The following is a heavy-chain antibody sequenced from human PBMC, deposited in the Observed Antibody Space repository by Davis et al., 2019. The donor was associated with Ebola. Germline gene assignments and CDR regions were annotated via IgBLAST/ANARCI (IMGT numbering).Heavy chain of an antibody. D-gene: IGHD2-15*01. CDR3: ARLEGGWFDP. CDR1: GGSLSSDY. Sequence: SETLSLTCAVYGGSLSSDYWSWVRQSPGKGLEWIGEINHSGNTNSSPSLKSRVTISVDTAKNQFSLKLSSVTAADTAVYYCARLEGGWFDPWGQGTLVTVSS. V-gene: IGHV4-34*01. J-gene: IGHJ5*02. CDR2: INHSGNT.